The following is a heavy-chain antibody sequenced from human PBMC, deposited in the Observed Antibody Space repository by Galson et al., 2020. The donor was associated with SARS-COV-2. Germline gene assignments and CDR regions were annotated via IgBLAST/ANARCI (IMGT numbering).Heavy chain of an antibody. CDR3: AKAPFMVGGLDY. Sequence: GESLKISCAASGFTFSSYGMHWVRQAPGKGLEWVAVIWYDGSNKYYADSVKGRFPISRDNSKNTLYLQMNSLRAEDTAVYYCAKAPFMVGGLDYWGQGTLVTVSS. J-gene: IGHJ4*02. CDR2: IWYDGSNK. V-gene: IGHV3-33*06. CDR1: GFTFSSYG. D-gene: IGHD1-26*01.